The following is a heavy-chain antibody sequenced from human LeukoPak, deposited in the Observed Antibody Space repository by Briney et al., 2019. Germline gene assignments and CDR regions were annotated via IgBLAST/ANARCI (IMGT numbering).Heavy chain of an antibody. Sequence: KPSETLSLTCIVSGGSINSYYWSWIRQPPGKGLEWIGYIYYSGSISYNPSLKSRATISVDTSKNQLSLKLTSVTAADTAVYYCASVYSSRTYWFDHWGQGTLVTVSS. CDR2: IYYSGSI. V-gene: IGHV4-59*01. CDR3: ASVYSSRTYWFDH. J-gene: IGHJ5*02. D-gene: IGHD6-13*01. CDR1: GGSINSYY.